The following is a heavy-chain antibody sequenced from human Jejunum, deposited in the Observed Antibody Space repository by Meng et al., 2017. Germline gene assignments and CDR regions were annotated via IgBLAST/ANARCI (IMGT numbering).Heavy chain of an antibody. V-gene: IGHV3-30*07. D-gene: IGHD6-13*01. J-gene: IGHJ4*02. Sequence: QVPLVESGGGVVQPGKSLRLSCAASGFTFSSYAMHWVRQAPGKGLELVAVISYDGSNLYYGDSVKGRFTISRDNSRNTLYLQMTSLRVEDTAVYYCAKVRQGGMAADLTNWGQGTLVTVSS. CDR2: ISYDGSNL. CDR1: GFTFSSYA. CDR3: AKVRQGGMAADLTN.